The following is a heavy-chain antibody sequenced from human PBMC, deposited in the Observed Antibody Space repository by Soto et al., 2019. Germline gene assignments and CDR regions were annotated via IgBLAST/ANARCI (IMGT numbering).Heavy chain of an antibody. V-gene: IGHV3-53*01. D-gene: IGHD4-17*01. Sequence: LSCAASGFTVSNNYMSWVRQAPGKGLEGVSVIYSAGNTFYSDSVKGRFTISRDNSKNTLYLQMSSLRAEDTAVYYCATSPGRNYWGQGTLVTVSS. CDR2: IYSAGNT. CDR3: ATSPGRNY. J-gene: IGHJ4*02. CDR1: GFTVSNNY.